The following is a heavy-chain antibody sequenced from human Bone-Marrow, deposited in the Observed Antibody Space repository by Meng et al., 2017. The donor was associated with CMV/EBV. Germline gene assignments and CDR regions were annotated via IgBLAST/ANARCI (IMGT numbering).Heavy chain of an antibody. CDR3: ARDRRYCSSTSCYNPRFDP. D-gene: IGHD2-2*02. V-gene: IGHV4-34*01. CDR2: INHSGST. J-gene: IGHJ5*02. CDR1: GSFSGYY. Sequence: GSFSGYYWSWIRQPPGKGLEWIGEINHSGSTNYNPSLKSRVTISVDTSKNQFSLKLSSVTAADTAVYYCARDRRYCSSTSCYNPRFDPWGQGTLVTVSS.